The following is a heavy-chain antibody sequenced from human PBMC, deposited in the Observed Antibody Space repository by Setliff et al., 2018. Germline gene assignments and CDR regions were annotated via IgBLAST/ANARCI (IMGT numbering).Heavy chain of an antibody. V-gene: IGHV4-34*01. CDR2: INHSGST. CDR3: TVYNTGSSKDHY. D-gene: IGHD2-8*02. CDR1: GGSISSHY. Sequence: PSETLSLTCTVSGGSISSHYWSWIRQPPGKGLEWIGSINHSGSTNYNPSLKSRVTISVDTSKNQFSLKLSSVTAADTALYYCTVYNTGSSKDHYWGQGTPVTV. J-gene: IGHJ4*02.